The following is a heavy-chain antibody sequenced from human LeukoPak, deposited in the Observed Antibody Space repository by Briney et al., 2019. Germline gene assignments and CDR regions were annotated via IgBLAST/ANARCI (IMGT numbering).Heavy chain of an antibody. D-gene: IGHD3-22*01. J-gene: IGHJ4*02. CDR3: ARDGGDSSGYYYFDY. CDR2: IYSGGST. V-gene: IGHV3-66*01. Sequence: PGGSLRLSCAASGFTVSSNYMSWVRQAPGKGLEWVSVIYSGGSTYYADSVKGRFTTSRDNSKNTLYLQMNSLRAEDTAVYYCARDGGDSSGYYYFDYWGQGTLVTVSS. CDR1: GFTVSSNY.